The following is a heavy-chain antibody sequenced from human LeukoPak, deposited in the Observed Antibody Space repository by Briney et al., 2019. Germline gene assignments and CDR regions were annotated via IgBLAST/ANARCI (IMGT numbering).Heavy chain of an antibody. J-gene: IGHJ4*02. CDR1: GYTFTSYD. Sequence: ASVKVSCKASGYTFTSYDITWVRQATGQGPEWMGWMNPNSCATAYAQKLHGSIAMTRATLISTAYMELSSLSSEETGVYYCARGLGYYYDTSDFYYAVADHWGQGTLVTVSS. V-gene: IGHV1-8*01. D-gene: IGHD3-22*01. CDR2: MNPNSCAT. CDR3: ARGLGYYYDTSDFYYAVADH.